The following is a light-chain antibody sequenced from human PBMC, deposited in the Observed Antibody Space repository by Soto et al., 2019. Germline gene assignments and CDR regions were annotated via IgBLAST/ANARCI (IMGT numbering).Light chain of an antibody. CDR3: MQALQTPIT. CDR1: QSVLHSNGYNY. V-gene: IGKV2-28*01. Sequence: DGVMTQSPLSLPVTPGEPASISCRSSQSVLHSNGYNYLDWYLQKPGQSPQLLIYLGSNRASGVPDRFSGSGSGTDFTLKISTVEAEDVGVYYCMQALQTPITFGPGTKVDIK. CDR2: LGS. J-gene: IGKJ3*01.